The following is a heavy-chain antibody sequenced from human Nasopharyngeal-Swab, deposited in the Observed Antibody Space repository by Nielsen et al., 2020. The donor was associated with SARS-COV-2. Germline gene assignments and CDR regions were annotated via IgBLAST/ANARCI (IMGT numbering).Heavy chain of an antibody. Sequence: WIRQPPGKGLEWVGRIKSKTDGGTTDHATPVKGRFTISRDDSKNTLYLQMNSLKTEDTAVYYCTTDRFPHYDILTGYYNAYYFDYWGQGTLVTVSS. CDR3: TTDRFPHYDILTGYYNAYYFDY. V-gene: IGHV3-15*01. J-gene: IGHJ4*02. CDR2: IKSKTDGGTT. D-gene: IGHD3-9*01.